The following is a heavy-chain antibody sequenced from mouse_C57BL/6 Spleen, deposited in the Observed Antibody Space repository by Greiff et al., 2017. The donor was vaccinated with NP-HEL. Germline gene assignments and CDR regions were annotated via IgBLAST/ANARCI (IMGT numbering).Heavy chain of an antibody. J-gene: IGHJ2*01. D-gene: IGHD1-2*01. Sequence: QVQLQQPGTELVKPGASVKLSCKASGYTFTSYWMHWVKQRPGQGLEWIGNINPSNGGTNYNEKFKSKATLTVDNTSSTAYMQLSSLTSEYSAVYYSSRSGYYGYYFDYWGQGTTLTVSS. CDR1: GYTFTSYW. CDR2: INPSNGGT. V-gene: IGHV1-53*01. CDR3: SRSGYYGYYFDY.